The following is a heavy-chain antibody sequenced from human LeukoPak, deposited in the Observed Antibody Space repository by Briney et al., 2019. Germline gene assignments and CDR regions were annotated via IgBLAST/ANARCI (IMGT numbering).Heavy chain of an antibody. CDR1: GFTFNSYE. Sequence: GGSLRLSCAASGFTFNSYEMNWVRRAPGKGLEWVSYISSSGTTAYYADSVKGRFTISRDNAKNALYLQMNSLRAEDTAVYFCARDRGLKTYYDILTGYYADYWGQGTLVTVSS. D-gene: IGHD3-9*01. CDR2: ISSSGTTA. CDR3: ARDRGLKTYYDILTGYYADY. J-gene: IGHJ4*02. V-gene: IGHV3-48*03.